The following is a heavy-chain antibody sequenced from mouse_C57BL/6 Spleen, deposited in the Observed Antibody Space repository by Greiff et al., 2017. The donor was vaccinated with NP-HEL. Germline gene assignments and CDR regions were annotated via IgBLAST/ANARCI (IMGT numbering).Heavy chain of an antibody. CDR2: IDPSDSYT. Sequence: QVQLQQPGAELVMPGASVKLSCKASGYTFTSYWMHWVKQRPGQGLEWIGEIDPSDSYTNYNQKFKGKSTLTVDKSSSTAYMQLSSLTSEDSAVYYCARGDYYGSPYFDYWGQGTTLTVSS. CDR3: ARGDYYGSPYFDY. D-gene: IGHD1-1*01. CDR1: GYTFTSYW. J-gene: IGHJ2*01. V-gene: IGHV1-69*01.